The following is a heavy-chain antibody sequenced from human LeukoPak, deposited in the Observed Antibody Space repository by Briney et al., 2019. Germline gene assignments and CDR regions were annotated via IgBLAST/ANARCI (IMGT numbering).Heavy chain of an antibody. V-gene: IGHV3-23*01. CDR2: ISGSGGST. J-gene: IGHJ6*03. Sequence: GGSLRLSCAASGFTFSSYAMSWVRQAPGKGLEWVSAISGSGGSTYYADSVKGRFTISRDNSKNTLYLQMNSLRAEDTAVYYCAKHFLVAARPLNIDYYYYYMDVWGKGTTVTVSS. CDR1: GFTFSSYA. D-gene: IGHD6-6*01. CDR3: AKHFLVAARPLNIDYYYYYMDV.